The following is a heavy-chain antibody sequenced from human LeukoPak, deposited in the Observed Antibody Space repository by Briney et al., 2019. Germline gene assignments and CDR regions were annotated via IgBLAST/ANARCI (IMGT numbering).Heavy chain of an antibody. CDR1: GYTFTSYY. V-gene: IGHV1-46*01. Sequence: GASVKVSCKASGYTFTSYYMHWVRQAPGQGLEWMGIINPSGGSTSYAQKFQGRVTMTRDTSTSTVYMELSSLRSEDTAVYYCARGLRTQLVGATQMPGYWGQGTLVTVSS. D-gene: IGHD1-26*01. CDR3: ARGLRTQLVGATQMPGY. CDR2: INPSGGST. J-gene: IGHJ4*02.